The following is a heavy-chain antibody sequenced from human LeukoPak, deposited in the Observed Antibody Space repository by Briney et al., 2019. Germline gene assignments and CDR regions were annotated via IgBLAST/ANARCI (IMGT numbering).Heavy chain of an antibody. V-gene: IGHV4-61*01. CDR1: GGSVSSGSYY. Sequence: SETLSLTCTVSGGSVSSGSYYWSWIRQPPGKGLEWIGYIYYSGSTNYNPSLKSRVTISVDTSKNQFSLKLSSVTAADTAVYYCARGRRGTGRLEAFSLLMVYANKRTDNWFDPWGQGTLVTVSS. J-gene: IGHJ5*02. CDR3: ARGRRGTGRLEAFSLLMVYANKRTDNWFDP. CDR2: IYYSGST. D-gene: IGHD2-8*01.